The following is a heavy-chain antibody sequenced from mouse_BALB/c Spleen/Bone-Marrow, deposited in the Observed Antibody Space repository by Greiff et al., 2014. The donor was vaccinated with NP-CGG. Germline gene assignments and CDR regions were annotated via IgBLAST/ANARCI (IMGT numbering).Heavy chain of an antibody. CDR1: GFSLTSYG. CDR3: SSITTATGAMDY. CDR2: IWADGSK. Sequence: VMLVESGPGLVAPSQSLSITCTVSGFSLTSYGVHWVRQPPGKGLEWLGVIWADGSKNYNSALMSRLSISKDNSKSQVFLKMNSLQTDDTAMYYCSSITTATGAMDYWGQGTSVTVSS. V-gene: IGHV2-9*02. J-gene: IGHJ4*01. D-gene: IGHD1-2*01.